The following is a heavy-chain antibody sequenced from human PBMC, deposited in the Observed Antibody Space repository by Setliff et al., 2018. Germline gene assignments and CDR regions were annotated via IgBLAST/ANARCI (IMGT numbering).Heavy chain of an antibody. Sequence: SVKVSCKTSGYTFTNYGITWVRQAPGQGLEWIGAIIPIFGTPNYAQNFQDRVTITADISTTTVFMEMSSLRSDDTAVYYCARDGAYCSGGSCYSFDYWGPGTPVTVSS. V-gene: IGHV1-69*06. D-gene: IGHD2-15*01. CDR3: ARDGAYCSGGSCYSFDY. CDR1: GYTFTNYG. CDR2: IIPIFGTP. J-gene: IGHJ4*02.